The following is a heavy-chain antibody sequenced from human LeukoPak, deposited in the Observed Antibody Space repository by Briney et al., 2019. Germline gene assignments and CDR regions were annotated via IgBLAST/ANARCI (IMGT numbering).Heavy chain of an antibody. Sequence: GGSLRLSCAASGFTFSSYSMNWVRQAPGKGLEWVSSISSSSSYIYYADSVKGRFTISRDYAKNSLYLQMNSLRAEDTAVYYCARGNSSSWYELDYWGQGTLVTVSS. CDR1: GFTFSSYS. D-gene: IGHD6-13*01. V-gene: IGHV3-21*01. J-gene: IGHJ4*02. CDR3: ARGNSSSWYELDY. CDR2: ISSSSSYI.